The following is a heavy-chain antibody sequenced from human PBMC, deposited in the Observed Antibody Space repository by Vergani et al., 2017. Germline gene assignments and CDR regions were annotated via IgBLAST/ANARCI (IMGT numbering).Heavy chain of an antibody. V-gene: IGHV4-30-4*08. CDR3: ATQTYSYGSADFYY. D-gene: IGHD3-10*01. Sequence: QVQLQESGPGLVKPSQTLSLTFTVSCGSISSGVYYWSWIRQPPGKGLEWIGYIYYSGGTYYNPSLKSRVTISVDTSQNQFSLKLSSVTAADTAVYYRATQTYSYGSADFYYWEQRTLVTASS. CDR1: CGSISSGVYY. CDR2: IYYSGGT. J-gene: IGHJ4*02.